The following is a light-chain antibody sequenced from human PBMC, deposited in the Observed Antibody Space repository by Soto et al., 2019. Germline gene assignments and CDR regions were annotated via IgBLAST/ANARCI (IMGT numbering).Light chain of an antibody. CDR1: QSVRNNY. J-gene: IGKJ1*01. CDR2: GVS. CDR3: QQYGSSGT. Sequence: EIVLTQSPGTLSLSPGERATLSCRASQSVRNNYLAWYQQKPGQAPRLLIYGVSNRATGIPDRFSGSGSATDFTLTISRLEAEYFSVYYCQQYGSSGTFGQGTKVDIK. V-gene: IGKV3-20*01.